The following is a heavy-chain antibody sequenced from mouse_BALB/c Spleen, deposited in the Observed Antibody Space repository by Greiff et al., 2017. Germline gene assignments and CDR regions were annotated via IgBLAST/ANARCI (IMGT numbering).Heavy chain of an antibody. D-gene: IGHD1-1*01. CDR3: ARRTTVVAKDYFDY. V-gene: IGHV1-4*02. CDR2: INPSSGYT. Sequence: VKLQESAAELARPGASVKMSCKASGYTFTSYTMHWVKQRPGQGLEWIGYINPSSGYTEYNQKFKDKTTLTADKSSSTAYMQLSSLTSEDSAVYYCARRTTVVAKDYFDYWGQGTTLTVSS. CDR1: GYTFTSYT. J-gene: IGHJ2*01.